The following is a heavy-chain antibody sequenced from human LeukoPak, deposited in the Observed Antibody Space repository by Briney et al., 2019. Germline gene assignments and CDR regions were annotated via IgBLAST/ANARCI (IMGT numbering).Heavy chain of an antibody. CDR2: INPSGGST. Sequence: ASVKVSCKASGYTXTTYTISWVRQAPGQGLEWMGIINPSGGSTSYAQKFQGRVTMTRDTSTSTVYMELSSLRSEDTAVYYCASQLAGSYYAVSDYWGQGTLVTVSS. CDR1: GYTXTTYT. D-gene: IGHD3-10*01. V-gene: IGHV1-46*01. J-gene: IGHJ4*02. CDR3: ASQLAGSYYAVSDY.